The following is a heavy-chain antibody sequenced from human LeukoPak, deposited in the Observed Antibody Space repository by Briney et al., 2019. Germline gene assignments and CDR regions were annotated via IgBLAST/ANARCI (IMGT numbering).Heavy chain of an antibody. CDR2: ISTIGST. J-gene: IGHJ4*02. CDR1: SGSISSSNYY. CDR3: ARAAGSGLIDY. V-gene: IGHV4-61*02. Sequence: SETLSLTCTVSSGSISSSNYYWSWIRQPAGKGLEWIGRISTIGSTNYNPSLNSRVTISLDTSKNQFSLNLNSVTAADTALYFCARAAGSGLIDYWGQGILVIVSS. D-gene: IGHD6-19*01.